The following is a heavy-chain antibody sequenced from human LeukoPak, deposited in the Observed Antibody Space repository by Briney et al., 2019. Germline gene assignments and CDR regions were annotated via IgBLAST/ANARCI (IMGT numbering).Heavy chain of an antibody. D-gene: IGHD2-21*02. CDR3: ARAADDYFFDC. Sequence: GGSLRLSCAVSGFTFSSYAMSWVRRAPGKGPEWVSGIGGSGTSTYYADSVKGRFTISRDNSKNTLYLQMNSLRAEDTALYYCARAADDYFFDCWGQGTLVTVSS. CDR2: IGGSGTST. V-gene: IGHV3-23*01. J-gene: IGHJ4*02. CDR1: GFTFSSYA.